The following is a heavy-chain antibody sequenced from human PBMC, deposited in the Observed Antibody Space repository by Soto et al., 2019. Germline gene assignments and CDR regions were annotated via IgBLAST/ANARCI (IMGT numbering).Heavy chain of an antibody. CDR1: GFTFSNYA. Sequence: QMQLVESGGGVVQPGTSLRLSCAASGFTFSNYAMHWVRQAPGKGLEWVTIIWYDGRDKNYGDSVKGRFTISRDNSKNTMYLQMNSLRVEDTAVYYCARDSGGDYQNYYMDVWGKGTTVTVSS. J-gene: IGHJ6*03. CDR2: IWYDGRDK. D-gene: IGHD4-17*01. CDR3: ARDSGGDYQNYYMDV. V-gene: IGHV3-33*01.